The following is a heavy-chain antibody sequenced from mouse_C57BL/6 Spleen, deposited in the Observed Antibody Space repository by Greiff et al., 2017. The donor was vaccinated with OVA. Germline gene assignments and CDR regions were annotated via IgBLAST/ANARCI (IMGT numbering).Heavy chain of an antibody. Sequence: QVQLKQPGAELVKPGASVKVSCKASGYTFTSYWMHWVKQRPGQGLEWIGRIHPSDSYTNYNQKFKGKSTLTVDKSSSTAYMQLSSLTSEDSAVYYCARSNFSMDYWGQGTSVTVSS. V-gene: IGHV1-74*01. D-gene: IGHD4-1*01. CDR2: IHPSDSYT. CDR1: GYTFTSYW. J-gene: IGHJ4*01. CDR3: ARSNFSMDY.